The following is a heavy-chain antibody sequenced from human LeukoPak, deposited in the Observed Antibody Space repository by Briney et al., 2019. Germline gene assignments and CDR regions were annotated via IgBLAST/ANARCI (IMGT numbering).Heavy chain of an antibody. CDR1: GSTFNRYG. V-gene: IGHV3-23*01. Sequence: PGGSLRLSCAASGSTFNRYGMSWVRQAPGKGLEWVSAISGSGGSTYYADSVKGRFTISRDNSKNTLYLQMNSLRAEDTAVYYCAKDHRGTYYGSGSYGFDYWGQGTLVTVSS. J-gene: IGHJ4*02. D-gene: IGHD3-10*01. CDR3: AKDHRGTYYGSGSYGFDY. CDR2: ISGSGGST.